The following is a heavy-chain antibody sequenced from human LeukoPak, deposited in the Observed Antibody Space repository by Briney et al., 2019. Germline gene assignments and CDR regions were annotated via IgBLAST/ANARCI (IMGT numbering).Heavy chain of an antibody. CDR1: GGSISSGIYY. V-gene: IGHV4-39*01. D-gene: IGHD3-16*01. CDR3: ARLGLVYFGDGIDP. Sequence: SETLSLTCTVSGGSISSGIYYWGWIRPPPGKGLEWIGSIYSSGSTYYNPSLKSRVSISVDTSKNQFSLKLSSVTAADTAVYYCARLGLVYFGDGIDPWGQGTLVTVSS. J-gene: IGHJ5*02. CDR2: IYSSGST.